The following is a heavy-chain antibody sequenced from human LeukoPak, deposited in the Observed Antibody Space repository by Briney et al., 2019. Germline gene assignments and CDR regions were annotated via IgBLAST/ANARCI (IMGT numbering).Heavy chain of an antibody. CDR2: IYYSGST. Sequence: SKTLSLTCTVSGGSISSSSYYWGWIRQPPGKGLEWIGYIYYSGSTNYNPSLKSRVTISVDTSKNQFSLKLSSVTAADTAVYYCARSGGLDYYYMDVWGKGTTVTISS. CDR3: ARSGGLDYYYMDV. V-gene: IGHV4-61*05. CDR1: GGSISSSSYY. D-gene: IGHD4-23*01. J-gene: IGHJ6*03.